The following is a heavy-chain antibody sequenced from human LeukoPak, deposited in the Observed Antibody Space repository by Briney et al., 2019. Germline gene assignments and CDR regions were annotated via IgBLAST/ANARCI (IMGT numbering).Heavy chain of an antibody. V-gene: IGHV1-2*02. D-gene: IGHD5-24*01. CDR3: ARDRYGDGFAHFDF. CDR2: ITPGGGT. J-gene: IGHJ4*02. CDR1: GYTFTNYA. Sequence: GASVKVSRKASGYTFTNYAMHWVRQAPGQGLEWMGWITPGGGTNYPQRFQGRVAITWDTSITTAYMDLSRLTSDDTAVYYCARDRYGDGFAHFDFWGQGALVTVSS.